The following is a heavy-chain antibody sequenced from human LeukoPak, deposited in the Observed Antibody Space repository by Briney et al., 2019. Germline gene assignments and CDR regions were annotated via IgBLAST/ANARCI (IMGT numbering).Heavy chain of an antibody. D-gene: IGHD5-18*01. Sequence: GGSLRLSCAASGFTVSSNYMSWVRQAPGKGLEWVSVIYGGGTIYYADSVRGRFTISRDNAKNSLYLQMNSLRVEDTAVYYCAREPDTAMASYYYYYYMDVWGKGTTVTVSS. CDR3: AREPDTAMASYYYYYYMDV. J-gene: IGHJ6*03. CDR2: IYGGGTI. V-gene: IGHV3-53*01. CDR1: GFTVSSNY.